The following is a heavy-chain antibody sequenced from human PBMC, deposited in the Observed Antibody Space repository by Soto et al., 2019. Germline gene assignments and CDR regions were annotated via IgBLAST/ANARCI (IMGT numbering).Heavy chain of an antibody. CDR3: AREGSYSAYNFAHGIQLWSFDF. CDR2: IFSSGST. J-gene: IGHJ4*02. CDR1: SGSINTFY. Sequence: QVRLQESGPGLLKPSETLSLTCTVSSGSINTFYWSWVRQPAGKGLEWIGRIFSSGSTSFNPSLESRVAMSVDTSKNHFSLNLSSVTAADMAVYYCAREGSYSAYNFAHGIQLWSFDFWGQGALVTVSS. D-gene: IGHD5-12*01. V-gene: IGHV4-4*07.